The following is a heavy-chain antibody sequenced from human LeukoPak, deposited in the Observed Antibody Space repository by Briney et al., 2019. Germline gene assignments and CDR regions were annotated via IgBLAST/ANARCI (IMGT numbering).Heavy chain of an antibody. CDR1: GFTFSDYH. Sequence: GGSLRLSCAASGFTFSDYHMSWIRQAPGKGLEWVSYISSSGSTIYYADSVKGRFTISRDNAKNSLYLQMNSLRAEDTAVYYCARDHYDFWSGYYRYAFDIWGQGTMVTVSS. V-gene: IGHV3-11*01. CDR2: ISSSGSTI. J-gene: IGHJ3*02. D-gene: IGHD3-3*01. CDR3: ARDHYDFWSGYYRYAFDI.